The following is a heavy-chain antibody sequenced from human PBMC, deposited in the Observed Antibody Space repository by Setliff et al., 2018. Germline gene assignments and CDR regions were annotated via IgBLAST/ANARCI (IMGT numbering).Heavy chain of an antibody. Sequence: SETLSLTCTVSGVSIRSYYWSWIRRPPGKGLEWIGYIFYSGSSNYNPSLQSRVSISVDTSKNQLSLKLDSSTAADTAVYFCARLPRTVTHFDYWGQGALVTVSS. CDR2: IFYSGSS. J-gene: IGHJ4*02. CDR3: ARLPRTVTHFDY. V-gene: IGHV4-59*01. CDR1: GVSIRSYY. D-gene: IGHD4-17*01.